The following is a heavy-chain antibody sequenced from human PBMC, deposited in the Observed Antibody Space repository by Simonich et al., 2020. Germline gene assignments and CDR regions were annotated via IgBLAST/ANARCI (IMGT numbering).Heavy chain of an antibody. V-gene: IGHV3-33*01. D-gene: IGHD2-15*01. CDR3: ARDRYCSGGSCYYFDY. CDR1: GFTFSSYG. Sequence: QVQLVESGGGVVQPGRSLRLSCAASGFTFSSYGMHWVRQAPGKGLEWVAVIWYDGSNKYYAASGKGRFTISRDNSKNALYLQMNSLGAEDTAVYYCARDRYCSGGSCYYFDYWGQGTLVTVSS. CDR2: IWYDGSNK. J-gene: IGHJ4*02.